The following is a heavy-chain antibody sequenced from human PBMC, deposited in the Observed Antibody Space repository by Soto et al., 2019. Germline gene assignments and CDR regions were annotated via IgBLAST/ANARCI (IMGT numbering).Heavy chain of an antibody. CDR2: IYYNGST. Sequence: SETLSLTCTISGGSISNYFWSWIRQPPGKGLEWVGFIYYNGSTQYNPSLKSRVTMSVDTSKNQFSLKLSSVTAADTAVYYCARGQYWFDPWGQGTLVTVSS. D-gene: IGHD4-4*01. J-gene: IGHJ5*02. CDR3: ARGQYWFDP. V-gene: IGHV4-59*01. CDR1: GGSISNYF.